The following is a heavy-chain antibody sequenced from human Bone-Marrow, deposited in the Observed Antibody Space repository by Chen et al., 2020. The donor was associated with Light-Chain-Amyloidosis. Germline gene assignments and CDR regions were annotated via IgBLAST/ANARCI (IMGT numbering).Heavy chain of an antibody. CDR1: GGSISSGCSY. Sequence: QVQLQESGPGLVTPSQTLSLTFTVPGGSISSGCSYWSWIRQHPGKGLEWIGYIYYSGSTYYNPSLKSRVTISVDTSKNQFSLKLSSVTAADTAVYYCARGRDYYDSSGYSYYFDYWGQGTLVTVSS. J-gene: IGHJ4*02. CDR2: IYYSGST. D-gene: IGHD3-22*01. CDR3: ARGRDYYDSSGYSYYFDY. V-gene: IGHV4-31*03.